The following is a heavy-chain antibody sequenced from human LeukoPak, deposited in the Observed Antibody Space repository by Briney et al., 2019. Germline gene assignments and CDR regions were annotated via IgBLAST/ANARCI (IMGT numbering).Heavy chain of an antibody. CDR1: GFSFSNYG. J-gene: IGHJ4*02. Sequence: GGSLRLSCAASGFSFSNYGVHWVRQAPGKGLERVAVIWDDGSYKYYADSVKGRFTISRDNSKNTLYLQMNSLRAEDTAVYYCAKPTSGSGSFLIDYWGQGTLVTVSS. CDR3: AKPTSGSGSFLIDY. D-gene: IGHD1-26*01. CDR2: IWDDGSYK. V-gene: IGHV3-33*06.